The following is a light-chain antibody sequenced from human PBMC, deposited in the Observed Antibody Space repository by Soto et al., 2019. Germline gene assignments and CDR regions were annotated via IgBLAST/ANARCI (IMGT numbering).Light chain of an antibody. CDR3: SSWRSNSTQV. CDR1: SSDVGGYNC. Sequence: QSALTQPASVSGSPGQSITISCTGTSSDVGGYNCVSWYQQYPGKAPKLMIFGVSDRPSGVSNRFSGSKSGNTASLTISGLQAEDEAEFYCSSWRSNSTQVFRTGTKVTVL. V-gene: IGLV2-14*01. J-gene: IGLJ1*01. CDR2: GVS.